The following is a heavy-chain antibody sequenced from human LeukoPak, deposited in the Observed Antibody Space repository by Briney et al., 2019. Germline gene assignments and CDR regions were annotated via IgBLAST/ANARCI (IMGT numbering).Heavy chain of an antibody. CDR1: GGSITNSY. V-gene: IGHV4-59*08. CDR2: IYYTGST. J-gene: IGHJ5*02. Sequence: SSETLSLTSSVSGGSITNSYWSWIRQPPGKGLEWIGYIYYTGSTTYNPSYKSRVTISVDTSKNQVSLQLSSVTAADTAVYYCARHVAVGETAWGQGTLVTVYS. D-gene: IGHD1-26*01. CDR3: ARHVAVGETA.